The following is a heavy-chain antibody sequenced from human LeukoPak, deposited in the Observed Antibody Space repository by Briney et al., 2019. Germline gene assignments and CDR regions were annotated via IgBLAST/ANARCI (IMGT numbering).Heavy chain of an antibody. CDR1: GFTVSSNY. D-gene: IGHD5-24*01. Sequence: GGSLRLSCAASGFTVSSNYMTWVRQAPGKGLEWLSVIYGGGTTYYADSVKGKFTISRDNSKNTLYLQMNSLRVEDTAVYYCTRQGVATIRAPQFRSYYYGMDVWGQGTTVTVSS. CDR2: IYGGGTT. CDR3: TRQGVATIRAPQFRSYYYGMDV. V-gene: IGHV3-66*04. J-gene: IGHJ6*02.